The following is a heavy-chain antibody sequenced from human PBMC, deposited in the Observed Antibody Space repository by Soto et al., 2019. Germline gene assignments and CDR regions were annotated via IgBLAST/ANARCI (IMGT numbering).Heavy chain of an antibody. CDR2: IYHSGST. V-gene: IGHV4-4*02. CDR1: GGSISSSNW. Sequence: PSETLSLTCAVSGGSISSSNWWSWVRQPPGKGLEWIGEIYHSGSTNYNPSLKSRVTISVDKSKNQFSLKLSSVTAADTAVYYCARILGDYDLWRNPLYNWFDPWGQGTLVTVSS. CDR3: ARILGDYDLWRNPLYNWFDP. J-gene: IGHJ5*02. D-gene: IGHD3-3*01.